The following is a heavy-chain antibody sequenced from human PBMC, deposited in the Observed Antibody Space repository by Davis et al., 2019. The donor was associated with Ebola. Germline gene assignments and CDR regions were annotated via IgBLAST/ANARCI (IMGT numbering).Heavy chain of an antibody. J-gene: IGHJ4*02. V-gene: IGHV4-34*01. CDR2: INHSGST. CDR3: ARAHFPTTSDH. CDR1: GGSFSGYY. D-gene: IGHD3-3*02. Sequence: GSLRLSCAVYGGSFSGYYWSWIRQPPGKGLEWIGEINHSGSTNYNPSLKSRVTISVDTSKNQFSLKLSSVTAADTAVYYCARAHFPTTSDHWGQGTLVTVSS.